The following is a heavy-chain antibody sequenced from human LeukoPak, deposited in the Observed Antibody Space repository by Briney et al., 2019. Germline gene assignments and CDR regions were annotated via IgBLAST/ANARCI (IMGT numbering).Heavy chain of an antibody. Sequence: ASVKVSCKASGYTFTSYDINWVRQATGQGLEWMGWMNPNSGNTGYAQKFQGRVTMTRNTSISTAYMELSSLRSEDTAVHYCARVNLKNTYYYGSGSDLSRLYYFDYWGQGTLVTVSS. CDR2: MNPNSGNT. J-gene: IGHJ4*02. V-gene: IGHV1-8*01. D-gene: IGHD3-10*01. CDR3: ARVNLKNTYYYGSGSDLSRLYYFDY. CDR1: GYTFTSYD.